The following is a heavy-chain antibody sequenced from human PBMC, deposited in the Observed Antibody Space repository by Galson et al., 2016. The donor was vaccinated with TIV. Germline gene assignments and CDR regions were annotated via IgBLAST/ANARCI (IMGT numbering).Heavy chain of an antibody. CDR2: IDVSGST. V-gene: IGHV4-4*07. J-gene: IGHJ6*03. D-gene: IGHD3-10*01. Sequence: TLSLTCTVSSGSINSHSWSWIRQPAGQGLEWLGRIDVSGSTNYSPSLKSRVAMSEDRSKNQLSLHLMSVTAADTAVYYCAREKLGGGRESGTEADPYSFFLDVWGKGTTVTISS. CDR3: AREKLGGGRESGTEADPYSFFLDV. CDR1: SGSINSHS.